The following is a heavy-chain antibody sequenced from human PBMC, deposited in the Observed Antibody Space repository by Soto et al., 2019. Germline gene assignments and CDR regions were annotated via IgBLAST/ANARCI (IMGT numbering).Heavy chain of an antibody. CDR3: AKARCSTTNCYVPDY. V-gene: IGHV3-23*01. CDR1: GFTFSTYT. CDR2: ISGSGGSP. D-gene: IGHD2-2*01. Sequence: EVQLLESGGGLVQPGGSLRLSCVSSGFTFSTYTMSWVRQAPGKGLEWVSVISGSGGSPSYADSVQGRFSISRDHPKNTLYLQMNSLRGEDTAMYYCAKARCSTTNCYVPDYWGQGTLVTVSS. J-gene: IGHJ4*02.